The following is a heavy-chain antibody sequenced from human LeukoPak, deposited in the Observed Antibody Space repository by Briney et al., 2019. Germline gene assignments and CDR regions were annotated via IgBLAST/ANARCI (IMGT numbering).Heavy chain of an antibody. CDR1: GFTFSSHW. J-gene: IGHJ4*02. Sequence: GGSLRLSCAASGFTFSSHWMSWVRQAPGKGLEWVANIKQGGSEKYYVDSVKGRFTISRDNAKNSLYLQMNSLRAEDTAVYYCARSGYCSSTSCPSYFDYWGQGTLVTVSS. CDR2: IKQGGSEK. V-gene: IGHV3-7*01. CDR3: ARSGYCSSTSCPSYFDY. D-gene: IGHD2-2*01.